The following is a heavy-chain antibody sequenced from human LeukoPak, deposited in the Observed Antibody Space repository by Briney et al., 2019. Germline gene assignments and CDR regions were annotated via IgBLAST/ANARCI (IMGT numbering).Heavy chain of an antibody. CDR3: ARHLSGYCSGGSCYSGTPVNFDY. Sequence: SETLSLTCNVSGGSISNYYWSWIRQPPGKGLEWIGYIYYSGSTNYNPSLKSRVTISVDTSKNQFSLKLSSVTAADTAVYYCARHLSGYCSGGSCYSGTPVNFDYWGQGTLVTVSS. D-gene: IGHD2-15*01. J-gene: IGHJ4*02. CDR1: GGSISNYY. CDR2: IYYSGST. V-gene: IGHV4-59*08.